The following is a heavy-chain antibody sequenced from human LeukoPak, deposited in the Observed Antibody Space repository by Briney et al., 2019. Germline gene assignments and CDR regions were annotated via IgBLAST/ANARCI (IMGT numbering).Heavy chain of an antibody. CDR2: IYPGDSVT. CDR3: ARSPDCSGGSCYSYWFDP. V-gene: IGHV5-51*01. D-gene: IGHD2-15*01. J-gene: IGHJ5*02. CDR1: GYSFTSYW. Sequence: GESLKISCKGSGYSFTSYWIGWVRQMPGKGLEWMGIIYPGDSVTRYSPSFQGQVTISADKSISTAYLQWSSLKASDTAMYYCARSPDCSGGSCYSYWFDPRGQGTLVTVSS.